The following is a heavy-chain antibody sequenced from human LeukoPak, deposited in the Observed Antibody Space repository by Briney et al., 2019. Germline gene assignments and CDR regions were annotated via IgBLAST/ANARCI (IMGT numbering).Heavy chain of an antibody. CDR3: AAVRNNTYYWVWDY. CDR1: GYTFTSYA. V-gene: IGHV1-3*01. CDR2: INAGNGNT. Sequence: ASVKVSCKASGYTFTSYAMHWVRQAPGQRLEWMGWINAGNGNTKYSQKFQGRVTIARDTSASTAYMELSSLRSEDTAVYYCAAVRNNTYYWVWDYWGQGTLVTVSS. D-gene: IGHD1-26*01. J-gene: IGHJ4*02.